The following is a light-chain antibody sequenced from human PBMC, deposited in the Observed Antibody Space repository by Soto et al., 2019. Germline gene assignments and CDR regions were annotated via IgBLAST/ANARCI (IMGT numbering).Light chain of an antibody. Sequence: QSALTQPASVSGSPGQSITISCTGTSSDVGGYNYVSWYQQHPGKAPKLMIYEVSNRPSGVSNRFSGSKSGNTASLTISGLQAEDEADYYCSSSTSSPTYVFGTGTQLTVL. J-gene: IGLJ1*01. V-gene: IGLV2-14*01. CDR2: EVS. CDR3: SSSTSSPTYV. CDR1: SSDVGGYNY.